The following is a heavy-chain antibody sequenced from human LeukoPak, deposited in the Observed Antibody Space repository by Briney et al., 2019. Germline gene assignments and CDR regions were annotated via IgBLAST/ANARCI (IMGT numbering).Heavy chain of an antibody. V-gene: IGHV3-33*06. Sequence: PGGSLRLSCAASGFPFSSYGMHWVRQAPGRGLEWVAIIWYDGSNKYYADSVKGGFTISRDNSKNTLYLQMSSLRAEDTAVYYCAKDYDFWSGYPTYYFDYWGQGTLVTVSS. CDR2: IWYDGSNK. J-gene: IGHJ4*02. D-gene: IGHD3-3*01. CDR1: GFPFSSYG. CDR3: AKDYDFWSGYPTYYFDY.